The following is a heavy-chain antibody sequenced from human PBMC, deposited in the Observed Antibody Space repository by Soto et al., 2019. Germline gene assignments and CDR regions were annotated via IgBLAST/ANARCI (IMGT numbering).Heavy chain of an antibody. Sequence: PGESLKISCQGSGYNFAIYWISWVRQMPGKGLEWMGRIDPIDSYTNYSPSFQGHVTISADKSISTAYLQWSSLKASDTAMYYCARRYCSSASCPRNYYGMDVWCQGTTVTVSS. CDR2: IDPIDSYT. CDR1: GYNFAIYW. J-gene: IGHJ6*02. D-gene: IGHD2-2*01. CDR3: ARRYCSSASCPRNYYGMDV. V-gene: IGHV5-10-1*01.